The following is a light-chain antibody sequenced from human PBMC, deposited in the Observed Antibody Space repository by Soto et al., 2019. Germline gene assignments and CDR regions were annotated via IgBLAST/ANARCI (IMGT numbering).Light chain of an antibody. J-gene: IGKJ2*01. V-gene: IGKV2-30*01. CDR3: MQGTHWPPYT. CDR2: KVS. CDR1: HSLVYSDGNAY. Sequence: EVVMTQSPLSLPVTLGQPASISCRSSHSLVYSDGNAYLNWFHQRPGQSPRRLIYKVSYRDSGVPDRFSGSGSDTDFTLKISRVEAEDVGIYYCMQGTHWPPYTFGQGTKLEIK.